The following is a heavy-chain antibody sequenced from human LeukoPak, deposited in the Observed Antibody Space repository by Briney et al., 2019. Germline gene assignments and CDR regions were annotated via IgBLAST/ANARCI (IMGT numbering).Heavy chain of an antibody. V-gene: IGHV3-33*06. CDR2: IWYDGSNK. CDR3: SKDRPSLIAGAGTSVLYNWFDP. D-gene: IGHD6-13*01. CDR1: GFTFSSCG. Sequence: GGSLRLSCAASGFTFSSCGMHWVRQAPGKGLEWVAVIWYDGSNKYYADSVKGRFTISRDNSKNTLYLQMNSLRAEDTAVYYCSKDRPSLIAGAGTSVLYNWFDPWGQGTLVTVSS. J-gene: IGHJ5*02.